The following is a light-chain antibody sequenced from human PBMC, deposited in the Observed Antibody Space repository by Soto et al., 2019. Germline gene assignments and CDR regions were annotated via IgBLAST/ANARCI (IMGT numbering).Light chain of an antibody. Sequence: EIVLTQSPGTLSLSPGERATLSCRASQSVSSSYLAWYQHKPGQAPRLLIYGASTRATGIADRFSGSGSGTDFTLTISRLWPEDFAVYFCQQFGGPFTFGPGTKVHLK. V-gene: IGKV3-20*01. CDR1: QSVSSSY. CDR2: GAS. CDR3: QQFGGPFT. J-gene: IGKJ3*01.